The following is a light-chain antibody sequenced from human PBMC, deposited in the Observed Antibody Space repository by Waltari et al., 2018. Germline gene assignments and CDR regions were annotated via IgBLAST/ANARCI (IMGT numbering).Light chain of an antibody. Sequence: DIQLTQSPSTLSASVGDRVTITCRASQSIYSWLAWYQQKPEKAPKLLIYRASSLESGVPSRFSGSGSGTEFTLTISSLQPDDLATDYCQQYNSYSPVTFGGGTKVEIK. CDR1: QSIYSW. CDR2: RAS. J-gene: IGKJ4*01. CDR3: QQYNSYSPVT. V-gene: IGKV1-5*03.